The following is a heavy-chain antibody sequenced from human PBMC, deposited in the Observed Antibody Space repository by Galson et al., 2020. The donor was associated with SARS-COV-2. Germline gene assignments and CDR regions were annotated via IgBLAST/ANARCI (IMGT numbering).Heavy chain of an antibody. CDR3: ARDWGQQLAHYYYYYGMDV. D-gene: IGHD6-13*01. CDR1: GFTFSSYE. Sequence: GESLKISCAASGFTFSSYEMNWARQAPGKGLEWVSYISSSGSTIYYADSVKGRFTISRDNAKNSLYLQMNSLRAEDTAVYYCARDWGQQLAHYYYYYGMDVWGQGTTVTVSS. V-gene: IGHV3-48*03. CDR2: ISSSGSTI. J-gene: IGHJ6*02.